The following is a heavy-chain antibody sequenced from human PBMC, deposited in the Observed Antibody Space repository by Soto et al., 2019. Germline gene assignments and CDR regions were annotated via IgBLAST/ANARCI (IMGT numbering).Heavy chain of an antibody. Sequence: GGSLRLSCAASGFTFSSYAMHWVRQAPGKGLEWVAVISYDGSNKYYADSVKGRFTISRDNSKNTLYLQMNSLRAEDTAVYYCARDVPPGIAAAGGTGYFDYWGQGTLVTVSS. D-gene: IGHD6-13*01. CDR2: ISYDGSNK. V-gene: IGHV3-30-3*01. J-gene: IGHJ4*02. CDR3: ARDVPPGIAAAGGTGYFDY. CDR1: GFTFSSYA.